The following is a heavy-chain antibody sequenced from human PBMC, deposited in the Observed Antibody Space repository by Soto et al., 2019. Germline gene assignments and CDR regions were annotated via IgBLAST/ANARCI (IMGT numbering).Heavy chain of an antibody. Sequence: GESLKISCAASGFTFSNAWMSWVRQAPGKGLEWVGRIKSKTDGGTTDYAAPVKDRFPISRDDSKNTLYLQMNSLKTEDTAVYYCSTDPDDIVVVPAASLFDYWGQGTLVTVSS. CDR1: GFTFSNAW. D-gene: IGHD2-2*01. CDR3: STDPDDIVVVPAASLFDY. J-gene: IGHJ4*02. CDR2: IKSKTDGGTT. V-gene: IGHV3-15*01.